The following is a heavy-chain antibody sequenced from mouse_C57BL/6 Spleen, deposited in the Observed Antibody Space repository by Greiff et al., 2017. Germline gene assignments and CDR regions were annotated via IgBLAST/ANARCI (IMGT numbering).Heavy chain of an antibody. D-gene: IGHD1-1*01. Sequence: EVKLMESGGGLVKPGGSLKLSCAASGFTFSDYGMHWVRQAPEKGLEWVAYISSGSSTIYYADTVKGRYTISRDNAKNTLFLQMTSLRSEDTAMYYCAKVYYGSSYDAMDYWGQGTSVTVSS. CDR2: ISSGSSTI. V-gene: IGHV5-17*01. CDR1: GFTFSDYG. J-gene: IGHJ4*01. CDR3: AKVYYGSSYDAMDY.